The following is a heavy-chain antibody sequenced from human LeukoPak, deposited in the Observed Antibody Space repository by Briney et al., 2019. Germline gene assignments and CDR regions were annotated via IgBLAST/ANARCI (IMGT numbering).Heavy chain of an antibody. CDR3: ARNPSREGLDY. CDR1: GYTFTGYY. D-gene: IGHD1-26*01. J-gene: IGHJ4*02. Sequence: GASVKVSCKASGYTFTGYYMHWVRQAPGQGLEWMGWMNPNSGYTGYAQKFQGRVTMTRNPSISTAYMELSSLRSEDTAVYYCARNPSREGLDYWGQGTLVTVSS. CDR2: MNPNSGYT. V-gene: IGHV1-8*02.